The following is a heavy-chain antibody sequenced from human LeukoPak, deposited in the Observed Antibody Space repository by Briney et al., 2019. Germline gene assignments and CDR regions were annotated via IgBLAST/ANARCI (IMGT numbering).Heavy chain of an antibody. D-gene: IGHD6-13*01. V-gene: IGHV3-23*01. CDR1: RFTFNNYA. CDR2: ISGSGGST. J-gene: IGHJ4*02. CDR3: AKGAQQLVYWVDY. Sequence: GGSLRLSCAASRFTFNNYAMSWVRQAPGKGLEWVSVISGSGGSTYYADSVKGRFAISRDNSKNTLYLQMNSLRAEDTAVYYCAKGAQQLVYWVDYWGQGTLVTVSS.